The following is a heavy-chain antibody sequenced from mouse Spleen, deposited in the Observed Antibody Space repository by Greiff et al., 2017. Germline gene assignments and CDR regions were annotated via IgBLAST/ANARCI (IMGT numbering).Heavy chain of an antibody. CDR2: IYPGSGNT. CDR1: GYTFTDYY. D-gene: IGHD2-1*01. CDR3: ARGGGNYWAWFAY. V-gene: IGHV1-76*01. Sequence: VQLQQSGAELVRPGASVKLSCKASGYTFTDYYINWVKQRPGQGLEWIARIYPGSGNTYYNEKFKGKATLTAEKSSSTAYMQLSSLTSEDSAVYFCARGGGNYWAWFAYWGQGTLVTVSA. J-gene: IGHJ3*01.